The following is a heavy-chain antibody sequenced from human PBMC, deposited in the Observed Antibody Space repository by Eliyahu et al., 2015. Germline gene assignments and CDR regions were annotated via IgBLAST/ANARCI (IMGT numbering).Heavy chain of an antibody. Sequence: QVQLQESGPGLVKPSGTLSLTCSVSGGSISTNNWXAWVRXPPGXGLEWIGEIFHGGNTNYNSSLKSRVTISIDKSKKQFSLSLSSVTAADTAMYYCARAYYYYYMDVWGKGTTVTVSS. CDR2: IFHGGNT. CDR1: GGSISTNNW. CDR3: ARAYYYYYMDV. V-gene: IGHV4-4*02. J-gene: IGHJ6*03.